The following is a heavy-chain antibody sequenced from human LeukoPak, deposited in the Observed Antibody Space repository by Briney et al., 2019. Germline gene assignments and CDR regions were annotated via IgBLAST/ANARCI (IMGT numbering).Heavy chain of an antibody. Sequence: GGSLRLSCADSGFTFDDYGMSWVRQAPGKGLEWVSGINWNGGSTGYADSVKGRFTISRDNAKNSLYLQMNSLRAEDTALYYCARDFHYDSSGYPLPFDYWGQGTLVTVSS. CDR1: GFTFDDYG. CDR3: ARDFHYDSSGYPLPFDY. CDR2: INWNGGST. D-gene: IGHD3-22*01. J-gene: IGHJ4*02. V-gene: IGHV3-20*04.